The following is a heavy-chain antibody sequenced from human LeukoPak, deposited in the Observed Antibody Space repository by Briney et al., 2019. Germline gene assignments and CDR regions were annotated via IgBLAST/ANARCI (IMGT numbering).Heavy chain of an antibody. D-gene: IGHD7-27*01. V-gene: IGHV4-38-2*02. CDR3: ARQTGDYFDY. J-gene: IGHJ4*02. CDR1: GYSISSGYY. Sequence: SETLSLTCTVSGYSISSGYYWGLIRQPPGKGLEWIGSIYHSGSTYYNPSLKSRVNISVGTYKNQFSLKLSSVTAADTAVYYCARQTGDYFDYWGQGTLVTVSS. CDR2: IYHSGST.